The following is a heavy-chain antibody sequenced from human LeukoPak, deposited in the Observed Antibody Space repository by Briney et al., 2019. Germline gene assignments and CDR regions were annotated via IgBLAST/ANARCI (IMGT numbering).Heavy chain of an antibody. D-gene: IGHD2-2*02. CDR1: GGSISSGGYS. CDR2: IYTSGST. J-gene: IGHJ5*02. Sequence: PSQTLSLACTVSGGSISSGGYSWSWIRQPPGKGLEWIGRIYTSGSTNYNPSLKSRVTISVDTSKNQFSLKLSSVTAADTAVYYCAREGDCSSTSCDRMGWFDPWGQGTLVTVSS. V-gene: IGHV4-61*02. CDR3: AREGDCSSTSCDRMGWFDP.